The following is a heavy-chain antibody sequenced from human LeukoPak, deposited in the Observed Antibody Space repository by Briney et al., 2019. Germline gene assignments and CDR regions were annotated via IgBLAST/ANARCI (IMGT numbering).Heavy chain of an antibody. CDR2: ITSSGATT. V-gene: IGHV3-23*01. CDR1: GFTISTYA. J-gene: IGHJ4*02. Sequence: PGGSLRLSCAASGFTISTYAMTWVRQAPGKGLEWVSSITSSGATTYYADSVKGRFNISRDISKNTLYLQMNSLTAEDSAVYYCAKEFIAGDGHVDCDSWGQGTLVTVSS. CDR3: AKEFIAGDGHVDCDS. D-gene: IGHD5-24*01.